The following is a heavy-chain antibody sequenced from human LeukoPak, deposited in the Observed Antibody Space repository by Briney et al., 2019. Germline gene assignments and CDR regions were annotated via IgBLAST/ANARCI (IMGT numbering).Heavy chain of an antibody. Sequence: ASVKVSCKASGYTFTNYGFSWVRQAPGHGLEWMGWISAYNGNTNYAQKLQGRVIMTTDTSTSTAYMELRSLRFDDTAVYYCARDGGITVAADDYWGQGTLVTVSS. CDR1: GYTFTNYG. J-gene: IGHJ4*02. V-gene: IGHV1-18*01. CDR2: ISAYNGNT. D-gene: IGHD6-19*01. CDR3: ARDGGITVAADDY.